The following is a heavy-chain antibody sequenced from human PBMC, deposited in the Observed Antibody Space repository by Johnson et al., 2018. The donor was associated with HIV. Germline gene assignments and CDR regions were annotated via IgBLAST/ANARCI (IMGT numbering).Heavy chain of an antibody. CDR3: VRGGQWGATDAFDV. CDR1: GFTFSSYA. J-gene: IGHJ3*01. Sequence: QVQLVESGGVVVQPGGSLRLSCAASGFTFSSYAMHWVRQAPGKGLEWVAVISYDGSNKYYADSVKGRFTISTDNAKNSLYLQMNSLRPEDTAVYYCVRGGQWGATDAFDVWGQGTMVTVSS. V-gene: IGHV3-30-3*01. D-gene: IGHD6-19*01. CDR2: ISYDGSNK.